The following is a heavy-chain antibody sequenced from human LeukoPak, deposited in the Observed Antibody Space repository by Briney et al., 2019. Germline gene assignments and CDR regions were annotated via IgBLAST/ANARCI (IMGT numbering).Heavy chain of an antibody. Sequence: GGSLRLSCAASGFTFSNYAMSWVRQAPGKGLEWVSATSDSGGSTYYADSVKGRFTISRDNLRNTLYLQMNSLRAEDTAVYYCAKDILTGYDTFAQKDPPFDYWGQGTLVTVSS. CDR1: GFTFSNYA. V-gene: IGHV3-23*01. D-gene: IGHD3-9*01. J-gene: IGHJ4*02. CDR3: AKDILTGYDTFAQKDPPFDY. CDR2: TSDSGGST.